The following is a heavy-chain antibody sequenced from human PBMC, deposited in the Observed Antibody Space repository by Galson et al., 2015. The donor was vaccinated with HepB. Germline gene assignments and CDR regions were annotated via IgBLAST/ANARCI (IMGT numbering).Heavy chain of an antibody. CDR3: ARRDSGNSFDY. V-gene: IGHV3-48*02. D-gene: IGHD1-26*01. CDR2: ISGSGTTV. CDR1: GFTFSTYT. Sequence: SLRLSCAASGFTFSTYTMNWVRQAPGKGLEWVSSISGSGTTVYYADSVKGRFTISRDNAKNSLYLQMNSLRDGDTAVYYCARRDSGNSFDYWGQGTLVTVSS. J-gene: IGHJ4*02.